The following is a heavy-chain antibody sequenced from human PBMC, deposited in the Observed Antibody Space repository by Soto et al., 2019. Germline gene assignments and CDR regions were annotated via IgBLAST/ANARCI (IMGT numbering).Heavy chain of an antibody. CDR3: ARVRSLLWFGEGVNPPDNWFDP. J-gene: IGHJ5*02. CDR1: GGSISSGGYY. V-gene: IGHV4-31*03. D-gene: IGHD3-10*01. CDR2: IYYSGST. Sequence: QVQLQESGPGLVKPSQTLSLTCTVSGGSISSGGYYWSWIRQHPGKGLEWIGYIYYSGSTYYNPSLKSRVTISVDTSKNQFSLKLSSVTAADTAVYYCARVRSLLWFGEGVNPPDNWFDPWGQGTLVTVSS.